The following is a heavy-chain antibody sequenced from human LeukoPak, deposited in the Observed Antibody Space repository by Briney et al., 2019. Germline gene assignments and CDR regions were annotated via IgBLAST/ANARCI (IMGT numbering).Heavy chain of an antibody. J-gene: IGHJ4*02. D-gene: IGHD3-22*01. CDR2: ISWNSGSI. CDR1: GFTFDDYA. V-gene: IGHV3-9*01. CDR3: AKGGSYDSSGYYSNPLYYFDY. Sequence: GGSLRLSCAASGFTFDDYATHWVRQAPGKGLEWVSGISWNSGSIVYADSVKGRFTISRDNAKNSLYLQMNSLRADDTALYYCAKGGSYDSSGYYSNPLYYFDYWGQGTLVTVSS.